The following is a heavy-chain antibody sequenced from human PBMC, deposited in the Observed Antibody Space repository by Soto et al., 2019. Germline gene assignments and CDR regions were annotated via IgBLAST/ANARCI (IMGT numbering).Heavy chain of an antibody. CDR1: VFTFSSHA. V-gene: IGHV3-23*01. J-gene: IGHJ6*04. Sequence: EVQLLESGGGLVQPGGSLRLSCAASVFTFSSHAMSWVRQAPGKGLEWVSTISSGGDNTYSADSVKGRFTISRDNSKNTLYLQMNSWRAEDPAVYYCAKDFDSYSSCWYGMDVWGKGPTVTVSS. CDR2: ISSGGDNT. CDR3: AKDFDSYSSCWYGMDV. D-gene: IGHD6-19*01.